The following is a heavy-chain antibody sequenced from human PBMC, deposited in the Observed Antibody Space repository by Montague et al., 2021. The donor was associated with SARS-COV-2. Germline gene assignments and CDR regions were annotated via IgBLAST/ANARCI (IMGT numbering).Heavy chain of an antibody. J-gene: IGHJ4*02. CDR2: LFSGGNT. CDR1: GGSISSSSFY. Sequence: SETLSLTCLVSGGSISSSSFYWGWIRQPPGKGLEWIGRLFSGGNTYYNPSLRGRVSVSVDKSKNQFSLMVRSVTAADTAVYFCARDYGDYLDSWGQGSLVIVSS. V-gene: IGHV4-39*01. D-gene: IGHD4-17*01. CDR3: ARDYGDYLDS.